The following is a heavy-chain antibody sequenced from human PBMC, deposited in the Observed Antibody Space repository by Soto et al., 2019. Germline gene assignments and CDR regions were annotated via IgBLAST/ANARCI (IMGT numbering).Heavy chain of an antibody. CDR3: AGMPYTSGLRFDP. Sequence: PSLTCNMSGDSYSISTYSWSWIRQPPGKALQWIGFIYQSGVTSYNPSLASRVSISLDRSNNQCSLKLKSVTAADTAVYFCAGMPYTSGLRFDPWGPGTLVTVSS. D-gene: IGHD6-19*01. V-gene: IGHV4-30-2*01. J-gene: IGHJ5*02. CDR2: IYQSGVT. CDR1: GDSYSISTYS.